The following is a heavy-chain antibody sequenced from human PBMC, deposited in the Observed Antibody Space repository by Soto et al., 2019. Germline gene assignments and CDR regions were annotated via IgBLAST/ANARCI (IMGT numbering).Heavy chain of an antibody. D-gene: IGHD2-2*01. CDR2: ISGSGGTT. Sequence: EVQLLESGGGLVQPGGSLRLSCAASGFTFRNYAMSWARQAPGKGLEWVSAISGSGGTTHYADSVKGRFTISRNNSKNPLYLQMNSLRFEDTAVYYCAKDRSSTSCYAFDYWGQASLVTVSS. CDR1: GFTFRNYA. CDR3: AKDRSSTSCYAFDY. J-gene: IGHJ4*02. V-gene: IGHV3-23*01.